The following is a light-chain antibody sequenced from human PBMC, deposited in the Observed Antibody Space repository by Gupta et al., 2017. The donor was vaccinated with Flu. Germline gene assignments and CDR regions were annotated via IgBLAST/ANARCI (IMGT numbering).Light chain of an antibody. J-gene: IGKJ3*01. V-gene: IGKV4-1*01. Sequence: SLGERATINCKSSQSVLYSSNNKNYLAWYQQKPGQPPKLLIYWASTRESGVPDRFSGSGSGTDFTLTISSLQAEDVAVYYCQQYYSTPQTFGHGTKVDIK. CDR3: QQYYSTPQT. CDR1: QSVLYSSNNKNY. CDR2: WAS.